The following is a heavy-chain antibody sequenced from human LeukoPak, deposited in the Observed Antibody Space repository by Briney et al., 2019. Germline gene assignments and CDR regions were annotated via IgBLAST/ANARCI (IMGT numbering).Heavy chain of an antibody. CDR2: INAGNGNT. CDR3: ARESGWYPYYFDY. CDR1: GYTFTSYV. Sequence: ASVNVSCKASGYTFTSYVMYWVRQAPGQRLEWMGWINAGNGNTKYSQEFQGRVTITRDTSASTAYMELSSLTSEDMAVYYCARESGWYPYYFDYWGQGTLVTVSS. V-gene: IGHV1-3*03. D-gene: IGHD6-19*01. J-gene: IGHJ4*02.